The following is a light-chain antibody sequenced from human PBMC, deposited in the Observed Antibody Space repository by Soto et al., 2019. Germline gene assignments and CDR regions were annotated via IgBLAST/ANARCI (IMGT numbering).Light chain of an antibody. V-gene: IGLV2-23*02. J-gene: IGLJ2*01. Sequence: QSVLTQPASVSGSPGQSITISCTGASSDVGVYNLVSWYQQHPGKAPKVMIYEVSKRPSGVSNRFSGSKSGNTASLTISGLQAEDEADYYCCSYAGSSTHVVFGGGTQLTVL. CDR3: CSYAGSSTHVV. CDR2: EVS. CDR1: SSDVGVYNL.